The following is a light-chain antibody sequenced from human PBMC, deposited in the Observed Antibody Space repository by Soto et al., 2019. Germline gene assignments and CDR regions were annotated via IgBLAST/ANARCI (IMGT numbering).Light chain of an antibody. V-gene: IGKV1-5*03. J-gene: IGKJ1*01. CDR2: KAS. CDR1: QSISSW. Sequence: DIQVTQRPTILSASVGDRVTITCRASQSISSWLAWYQQKPGKAPKLLIYKASTLKSGVPSRFSGSGSGTEFTLTISSLQPDDFATYYCQDYTIYSEAFGQGTKVDIK. CDR3: QDYTIYSEA.